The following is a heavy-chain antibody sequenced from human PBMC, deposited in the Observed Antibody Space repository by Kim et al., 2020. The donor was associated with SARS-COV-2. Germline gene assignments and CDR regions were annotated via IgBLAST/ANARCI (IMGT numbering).Heavy chain of an antibody. Sequence: GGSLRLSCAASGFTFSNAWMSWVRQAPGKGLEWVGRIKSKIAGETTDYGAPVKGRFTISRDDSKNTLYLQINSLRTEDTAVYYCCFDGGGPNYWGQGTLVTVSS. D-gene: IGHD2-15*01. CDR3: CFDGGGPNY. J-gene: IGHJ4*02. CDR2: IKSKIAGETT. V-gene: IGHV3-15*01. CDR1: GFTFSNAW.